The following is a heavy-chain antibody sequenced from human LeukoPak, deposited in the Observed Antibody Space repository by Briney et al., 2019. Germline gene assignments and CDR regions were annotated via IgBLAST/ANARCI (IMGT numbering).Heavy chain of an antibody. CDR1: GFTFSSYT. CDR2: IDSSGTKT. D-gene: IGHD2-15*01. J-gene: IGHJ6*02. CDR3: TIQCSGSSCRLPDV. V-gene: IGHV3-23*05. Sequence: PGGSLRLSCAASGFTFSSYTMSRVRQAPGKGLAWVSGIDSSGTKTTYADSVKGRFTISRDDSKNTLYVQMNSLRVEDTAIYYCTIQCSGSSCRLPDVWGQGTTVTVSS.